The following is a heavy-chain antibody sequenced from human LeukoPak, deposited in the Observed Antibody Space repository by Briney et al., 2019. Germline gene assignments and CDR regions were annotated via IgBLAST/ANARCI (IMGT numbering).Heavy chain of an antibody. D-gene: IGHD3-3*01. CDR2: ISAYNGNT. CDR3: ARGSRFLTLKRYFQH. V-gene: IGHV1-18*01. CDR1: GGTFSSYA. Sequence: ASVKVSCKASGGTFSSYAISWVRQAPGQGLEWMGWISAYNGNTNYAQKLQGRVTMTTDTSTSTAYMELRSLRSDDTAVYYCARGSRFLTLKRYFQHWGQGTLVTVSS. J-gene: IGHJ1*01.